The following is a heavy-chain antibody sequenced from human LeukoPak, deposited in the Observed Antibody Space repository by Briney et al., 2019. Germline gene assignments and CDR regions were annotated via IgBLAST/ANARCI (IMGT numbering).Heavy chain of an antibody. Sequence: GASVKVSCKASGYTFTGYYMHWVRQAPGQGLEWMGWINPNSGGTNYAQKFQGRVTMTRDTSISTAYMELSRLRSDDTAVYYCASIGTFGELLSALDYWGQGTLVTVSS. V-gene: IGHV1-2*02. CDR2: INPNSGGT. J-gene: IGHJ4*02. CDR3: ASIGTFGELLSALDY. D-gene: IGHD3-10*01. CDR1: GYTFTGYY.